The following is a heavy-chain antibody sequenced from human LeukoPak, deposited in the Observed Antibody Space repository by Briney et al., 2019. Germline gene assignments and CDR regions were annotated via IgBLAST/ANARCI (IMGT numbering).Heavy chain of an antibody. CDR3: ARDDEGYSSSSGHFDY. D-gene: IGHD6-6*01. CDR1: GGTFSSYT. CDR2: IIPILGIA. Sequence: SVKVSCKASGGTFSSYTISWVRQAPGQGLEWMGRIIPILGIANYAQKFQGRVTITADKSTSTAYMELSSLRSEDTAVYYCARDDEGYSSSSGHFDYWGQGTLVTVSS. V-gene: IGHV1-69*04. J-gene: IGHJ4*02.